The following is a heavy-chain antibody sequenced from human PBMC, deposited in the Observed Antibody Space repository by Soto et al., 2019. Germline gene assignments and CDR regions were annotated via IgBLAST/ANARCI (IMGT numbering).Heavy chain of an antibody. D-gene: IGHD3-16*01. Sequence: QVHLVESGGGVVQPGTSLRVSCVGSGFTFKSYVIHWVRQAPGKGLEWVALTSYDGSDKYYDDSVRGRFTISRDNSRNTVDLQMDSLRLEDTALYYCARWGTTGGLDVWGQGTLVSV. V-gene: IGHV3-30*19. CDR1: GFTFKSYV. CDR3: ARWGTTGGLDV. J-gene: IGHJ1*01. CDR2: TSYDGSDK.